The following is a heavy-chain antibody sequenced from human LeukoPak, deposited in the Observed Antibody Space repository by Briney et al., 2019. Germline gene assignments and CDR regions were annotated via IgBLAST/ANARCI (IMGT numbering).Heavy chain of an antibody. V-gene: IGHV3-23*01. CDR2: ITGNGKNT. J-gene: IGHJ3*02. CDR3: ASTSAFDI. CDR1: GFTFSNSA. Sequence: PGGSLRLSCAASGFTFSNSAMNWVRQAPGKGLEWLSVITGNGKNTYYADSVRGRFTISRDNSKNTLYLQMNSLRAEDTAVYYCASTSAFDIWGQGTMVTVSS.